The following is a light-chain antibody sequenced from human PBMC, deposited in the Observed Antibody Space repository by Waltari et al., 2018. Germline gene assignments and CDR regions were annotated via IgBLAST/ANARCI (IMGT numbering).Light chain of an antibody. CDR1: SGSVSSTSS. J-gene: IGLJ3*02. V-gene: IGLV8-61*01. CDR3: VLYMGSGIWV. CDR2: KIN. Sequence: QTVVTQEPSLSVSPGGTVTPTCALSSGSVSSTSSPTWYQQAPGQAPRTLVYKINNRSSGVPDRFSGFMLGNKAALTITGAHAEDESDYYCVLYMGSGIWVFGGGTKLTVL.